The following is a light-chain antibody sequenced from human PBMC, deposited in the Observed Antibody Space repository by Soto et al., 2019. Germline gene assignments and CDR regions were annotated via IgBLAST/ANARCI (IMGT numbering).Light chain of an antibody. CDR1: TGAVTSGYY. CDR2: TIS. J-gene: IGLJ3*02. V-gene: IGLV7-43*01. Sequence: QAVVTQEPSLTVSPGGTVTLTCTSSTGAVTSGYYPNWFQQRPGQAPRSLIYTISNRHSWTPARFSGSLLGGKAALTVSGVQPEDEAEYFCLLYDDGSWVFGGGTKLTVL. CDR3: LLYDDGSWV.